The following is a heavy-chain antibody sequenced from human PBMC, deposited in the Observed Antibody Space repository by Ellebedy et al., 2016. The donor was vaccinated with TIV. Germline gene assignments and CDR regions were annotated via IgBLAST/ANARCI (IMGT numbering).Heavy chain of an antibody. J-gene: IGHJ4*02. Sequence: GGSLRLXXSASGFTFSSYWMHWVRQAPGKGLVWVSRINSDGSSTSYADSVKGRFTISRDNAKNTLYLQMNSLRAEDTAAYYCARDLGGSSGRDYWGQGTLVTVSS. D-gene: IGHD3-16*01. CDR1: GFTFSSYW. CDR3: ARDLGGSSGRDY. V-gene: IGHV3-74*01. CDR2: INSDGSST.